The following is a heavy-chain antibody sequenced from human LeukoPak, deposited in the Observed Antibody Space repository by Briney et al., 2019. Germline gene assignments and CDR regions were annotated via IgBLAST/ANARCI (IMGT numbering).Heavy chain of an antibody. J-gene: IGHJ4*02. CDR1: GFTFSSYG. V-gene: IGHV3-30*03. CDR3: TTVYCSSTSCAMSGNY. D-gene: IGHD2-2*01. Sequence: GRSLRLSCAASGFTFSSYGMHWVRQAPGKGLEWVAVISYDGSNKYYADSVKGRFTISRDNSKNTLYLHMNSLKTEDTAVYYCTTVYCSSTSCAMSGNYWGQGTLVTVSS. CDR2: ISYDGSNK.